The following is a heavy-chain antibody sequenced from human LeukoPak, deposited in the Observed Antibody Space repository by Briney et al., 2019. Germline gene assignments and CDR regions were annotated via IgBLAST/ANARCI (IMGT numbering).Heavy chain of an antibody. CDR3: ARGDSGYDYGFDN. J-gene: IGHJ4*02. D-gene: IGHD5-12*01. Sequence: ASVKVSCKASGGTFSDRAISWVRQAPGQGLEWVGGIIPIFGTTNYAQKFQGRVTITTDESTSTGYMELRSLRSDDTAVYYCARGDSGYDYGFDNWGQGTMVTVSS. V-gene: IGHV1-69*05. CDR2: IIPIFGTT. CDR1: GGTFSDRA.